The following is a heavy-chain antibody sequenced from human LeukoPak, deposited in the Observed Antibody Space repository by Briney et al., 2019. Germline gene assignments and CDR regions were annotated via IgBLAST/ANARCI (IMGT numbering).Heavy chain of an antibody. Sequence: PGGSLRLSCAASGFTFSSYSMNWVRQAPGKGLERVSYISSSSGTIYYADSVKGRFTISRDNAKNSLYLQMNSLRAEDTAVYYCARASSGWSFDYWGQGTLVTVSS. D-gene: IGHD6-19*01. J-gene: IGHJ4*02. V-gene: IGHV3-48*01. CDR2: ISSSSGTI. CDR3: ARASSGWSFDY. CDR1: GFTFSSYS.